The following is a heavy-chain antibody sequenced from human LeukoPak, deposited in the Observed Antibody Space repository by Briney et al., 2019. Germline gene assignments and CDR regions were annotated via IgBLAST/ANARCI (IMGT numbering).Heavy chain of an antibody. CDR3: ARGGYYDSSGHYHDAFDI. CDR2: INHSGST. CDR1: GGSFSGYY. V-gene: IGHV4-34*01. Sequence: PSETLSLTCAVYGGSFSGYYWSWIRQPPGKGLEWIGEINHSGSTNYNPSLKSRVTISVDTSKNQFSLKLSSVTAADTAVYYCARGGYYDSSGHYHDAFDIWGQGTMVTVSS. J-gene: IGHJ3*02. D-gene: IGHD3-22*01.